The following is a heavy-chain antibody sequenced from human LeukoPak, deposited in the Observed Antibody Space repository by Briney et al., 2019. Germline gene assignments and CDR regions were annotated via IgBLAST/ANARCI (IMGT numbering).Heavy chain of an antibody. V-gene: IGHV3-30*02. Sequence: GGSLRLSCAASAFTFSNSWMNWVRQAPGKGLEWVAFIRYDGNNKFYADSVKGRFTISRDNSKNTLYLQMNSLRPEDTAVYYCARDRHVYYDILTGYASYFEYWGQGALVTVSS. J-gene: IGHJ4*02. CDR2: IRYDGNNK. CDR3: ARDRHVYYDILTGYASYFEY. D-gene: IGHD3-9*01. CDR1: AFTFSNSW.